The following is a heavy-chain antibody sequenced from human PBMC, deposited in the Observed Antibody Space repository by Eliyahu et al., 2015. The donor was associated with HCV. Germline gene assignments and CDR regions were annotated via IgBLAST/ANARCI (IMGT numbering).Heavy chain of an antibody. CDR3: ASGGGGIAVAGTGGWFDP. CDR1: GSXITXYY. V-gene: IGHV4-59*01. J-gene: IGHJ5*02. D-gene: IGHD6-19*01. Sequence: QVQLQESGPGLVKPSETLSLTCTVSGSXITXYYWSWIRQPPGKGLEWIGYIHYSGSTNYNPSLKSRVTLSVDTSKSQFSLKLTSVTAADTAVYYCASGGGGIAVAGTGGWFDPWGQGTLVTVSS. CDR2: IHYSGST.